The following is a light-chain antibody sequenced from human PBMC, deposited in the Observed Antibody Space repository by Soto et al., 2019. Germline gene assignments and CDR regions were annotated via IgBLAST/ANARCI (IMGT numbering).Light chain of an antibody. V-gene: IGLV2-8*01. CDR2: EVN. J-gene: IGLJ1*01. CDR3: ASYAGSSSV. CDR1: SSDVGAYRF. Sequence: QSVLTQPPSASGSPGQSVTISCAGTSSDVGAYRFVSWYQQFPGKAPKLVIYEVNKRPSGVPDRFSGSKSGNTASLTVSGLQAEDEADYYCASYAGSSSVFGTGTKVTVL.